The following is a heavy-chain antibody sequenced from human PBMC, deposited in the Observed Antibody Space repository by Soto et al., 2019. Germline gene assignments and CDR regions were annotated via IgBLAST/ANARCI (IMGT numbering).Heavy chain of an antibody. CDR2: ISAYNGNT. D-gene: IGHD6-6*01. Sequence: VCSKARGYTFESSASCWPQHATGQGLEWMGWISAYNGNTNYAQKLQGRVTMTTDTSTSTAYMELRSLRSDDTAVYYCARDQHSSGVGWFDPWGQGTLVTVSS. CDR1: GYTFESSA. J-gene: IGHJ5*02. CDR3: ARDQHSSGVGWFDP. V-gene: IGHV1-18*01.